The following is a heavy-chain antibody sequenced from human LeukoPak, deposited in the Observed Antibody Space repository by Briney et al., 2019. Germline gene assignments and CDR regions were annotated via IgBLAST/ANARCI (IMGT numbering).Heavy chain of an antibody. D-gene: IGHD4/OR15-4a*01. V-gene: IGHV1-8*01. CDR2: MNPNSGNT. CDR1: RYTFTSYD. J-gene: IGHJ5*02. CDR3: ARKNYGSNRWFDP. Sequence: ASVKVSCKASRYTFTSYDINWVRQAAGQGLEWMGWMNPNSGNTGYAQKFQGRVTMTRNTSISTAYMELSSLRSEDTAVYYCARKNYGSNRWFDPWGQGTLVTVSS.